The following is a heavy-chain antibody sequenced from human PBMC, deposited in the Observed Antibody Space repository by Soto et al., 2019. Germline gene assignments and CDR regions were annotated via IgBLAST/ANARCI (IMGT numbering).Heavy chain of an antibody. V-gene: IGHV3-21*01. CDR2: MSSSSSYI. CDR1: GFTFSSYS. CDR3: ARDLLVVPGATKHYYNYYGMDV. Sequence: GGSLRLSCAASGFTFSSYSMNWVRQAPGKGLEWVSSMSSSSSYIYYADSVKGRFTISRDNAKNSLYLQMNSLRAEDTAVYYCARDLLVVPGATKHYYNYYGMDVWGQGTTVTVSS. J-gene: IGHJ6*02. D-gene: IGHD2-2*01.